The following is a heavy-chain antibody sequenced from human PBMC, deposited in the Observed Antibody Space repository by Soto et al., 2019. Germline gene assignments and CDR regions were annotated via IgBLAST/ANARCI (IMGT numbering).Heavy chain of an antibody. J-gene: IGHJ4*02. CDR1: GYTFTSYG. V-gene: IGHV1-18*04. CDR2: ISAYNGNT. Sequence: ASVKVSCKASGYTFTSYGISWVRQAPGQGPEWMGWISAYNGNTNYAQKLQGRVTMTTDTSTSTAYMELRSLRSDDTAVYYCARVSDDDGYNDFDYWGQGTLVTVSS. CDR3: ARVSDDDGYNDFDY. D-gene: IGHD5-12*01.